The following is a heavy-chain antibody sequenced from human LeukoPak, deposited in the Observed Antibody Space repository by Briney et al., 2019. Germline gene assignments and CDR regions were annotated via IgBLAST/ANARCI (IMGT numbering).Heavy chain of an antibody. CDR3: ARDFMGVPSPLGY. D-gene: IGHD3-10*01. CDR1: GGTFSSYA. J-gene: IGHJ4*02. V-gene: IGHV1-18*01. Sequence: PVASVKVSCKASGGTFSSYAISWVRQAPGQGLEWMGWISAYNGNTNYAQKLQGRVTMTTDTSTSTAYMELRSLRSDDTAVYYCARDFMGVPSPLGYWGQGTLVTVSS. CDR2: ISAYNGNT.